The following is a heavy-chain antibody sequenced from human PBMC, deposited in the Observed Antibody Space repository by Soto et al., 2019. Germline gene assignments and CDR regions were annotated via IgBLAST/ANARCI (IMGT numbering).Heavy chain of an antibody. CDR3: AKEPNGDYVGAFDS. CDR2: IGGDTSYT. Sequence: EVQLLASGGGLVQHGGSLRLSCTASGFSFSNYAVTWVRQAPGKGLEWVSSIGGDTSYTYYADSVKGRFTISRDKSTNTVFLQMNSLRADDTAVYHCAKEPNGDYVGAFDSWGQGTLVTVSS. CDR1: GFSFSNYA. V-gene: IGHV3-23*01. J-gene: IGHJ4*02. D-gene: IGHD4-17*01.